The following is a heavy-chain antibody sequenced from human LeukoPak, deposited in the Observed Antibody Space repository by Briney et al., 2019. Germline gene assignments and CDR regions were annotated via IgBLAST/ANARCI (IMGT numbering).Heavy chain of an antibody. CDR3: ARGTRFITVAGTSLSFDP. D-gene: IGHD6-19*01. CDR1: GFSFSSFF. V-gene: IGHV3-64*01. Sequence: GGSLRLSCAASGFSFSSFFMHWVRQAPGKGLEYVSGISANGGRTYYANSVKGRFTISRDNSKNTLYLHLGSLRPEDMAVYYCARGTRFITVAGTSLSFDPWGQGILVIVSS. J-gene: IGHJ5*02. CDR2: ISANGGRT.